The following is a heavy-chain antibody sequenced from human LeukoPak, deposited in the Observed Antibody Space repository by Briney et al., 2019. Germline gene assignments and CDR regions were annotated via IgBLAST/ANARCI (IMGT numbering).Heavy chain of an antibody. CDR2: INTNTGNP. J-gene: IGHJ6*03. D-gene: IGHD3-3*01. V-gene: IGHV7-4-1*02. Sequence: ASVKVSCKASGYTFTSNAMNWVRQAPGQGLEWMGWINTNTGNPTYAQGFTGRFVFSLDTSDSTAYLQISSLKAEDTAVYYCARKDVHYDFWSGYYHYYYMDVWGKGTTVTVSS. CDR3: ARKDVHYDFWSGYYHYYYMDV. CDR1: GYTFTSNA.